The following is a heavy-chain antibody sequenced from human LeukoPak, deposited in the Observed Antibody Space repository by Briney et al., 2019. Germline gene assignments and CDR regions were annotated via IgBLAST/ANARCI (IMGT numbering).Heavy chain of an antibody. V-gene: IGHV1-24*01. CDR2: FDPEDGET. D-gene: IGHD3-10*01. CDR3: ATLITVVRGVILEPFFQH. J-gene: IGHJ1*01. CDR1: GYTLTELS. Sequence: EASVKVSCKVSGYTLTELSMHWVRQAPGKGLEWMGGFDPEDGETIYAQKFQGRVTMTEDTSTDTAYMELSSLRSEDTAVYYCATLITVVRGVILEPFFQHWGQGTLVTVSS.